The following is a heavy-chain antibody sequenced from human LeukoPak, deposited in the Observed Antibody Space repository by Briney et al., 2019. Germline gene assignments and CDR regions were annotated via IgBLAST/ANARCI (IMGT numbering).Heavy chain of an antibody. Sequence: GGSLKLSCAASGFTFSGSAIHWVRQSSGKGLEWVGQIDKKDKGYATATAYAASVKGRFTISRDDSKNTLYLQMNSLKTEDTAVYYCTTDPEQLVFDYWGQGTLVTVSS. V-gene: IGHV3-73*01. CDR3: TTDPEQLVFDY. CDR1: GFTFSGSA. CDR2: IDKKDKGYATAT. J-gene: IGHJ4*02. D-gene: IGHD6-13*01.